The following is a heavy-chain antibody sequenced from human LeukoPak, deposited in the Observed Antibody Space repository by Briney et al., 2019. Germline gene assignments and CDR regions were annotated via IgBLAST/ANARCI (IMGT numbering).Heavy chain of an antibody. Sequence: SETLSLTCAVYDESFSGYYCSWIRQPLRQGLERIGEIDHSGSTNYNPSLQSRVTISVDTSKNRFSLKVSSVSAADTAVYYCARGNRPYGEHEAFDIWGHGTTVTVSP. CDR1: DESFSGYY. D-gene: IGHD3-10*01. CDR3: ARGNRPYGEHEAFDI. CDR2: IDHSGST. V-gene: IGHV4-34*01. J-gene: IGHJ3*02.